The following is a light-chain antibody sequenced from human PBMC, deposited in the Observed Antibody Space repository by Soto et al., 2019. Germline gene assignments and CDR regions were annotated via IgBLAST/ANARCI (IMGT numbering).Light chain of an antibody. J-gene: IGLJ3*02. CDR1: NSDIGGYNY. CDR2: DVS. V-gene: IGLV2-11*01. CDR3: SSYVGTYNSWV. Sequence: QSALTQPRSVSGSPGQSVTISCTGTNSDIGGYNYVSWYQQHPGKAPKVMIYDVSRRPSGVPDRFSGSKSGNTASLTISGLQGEDEADYYCSSYVGTYNSWVFGGGTKLTVL.